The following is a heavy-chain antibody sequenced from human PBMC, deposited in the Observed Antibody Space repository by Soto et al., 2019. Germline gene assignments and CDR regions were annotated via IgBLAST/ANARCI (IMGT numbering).Heavy chain of an antibody. CDR3: AGGLALYDILTGYVTRGGGFDI. J-gene: IGHJ3*02. CDR1: GGSISSGDYY. Sequence: PSETLSLTCTVSGGSISSGDYYWSWIRQPPGKGLEWIGYIYYSGSTYYNPSLKSRVTISVDTSKNQFSLKLSSVTAADTAVYYCAGGLALYDILTGYVTRGGGFDIWGQGTMVT. V-gene: IGHV4-30-4*02. D-gene: IGHD3-9*01. CDR2: IYYSGST.